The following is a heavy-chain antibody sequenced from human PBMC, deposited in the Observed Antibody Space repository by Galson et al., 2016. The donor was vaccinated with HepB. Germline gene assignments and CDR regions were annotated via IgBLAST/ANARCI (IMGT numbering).Heavy chain of an antibody. J-gene: IGHJ5*02. Sequence: SLRLSCAASGFRLSNYAMSWVRQAPGKGLEWVSVIISGSGGSTYYADSVKGRFTISRDNSKNTVYLQMNCLRVEDTAVYYCAKGVGFGELLQNWFDPWGQGTLVTVSS. D-gene: IGHD3-10*01. CDR2: ISGSGGST. V-gene: IGHV3-23*01. CDR3: AKGVGFGELLQNWFDP. CDR1: GFRLSNYA.